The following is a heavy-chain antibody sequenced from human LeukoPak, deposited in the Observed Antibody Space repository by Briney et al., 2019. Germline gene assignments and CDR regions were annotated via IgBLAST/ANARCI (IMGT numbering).Heavy chain of an antibody. CDR2: INSDGSSR. Sequence: PGGSLRLSRAASGFTFSSYWMHWVRQVPGKGLVWVSRINSDGSSRDYADSVKGRFTISRDNAKNTVYLQMNSLRAEDTAVYYCVRLNTVTPFDYWGQGTLVTVSS. CDR3: VRLNTVTPFDY. V-gene: IGHV3-74*01. CDR1: GFTFSSYW. J-gene: IGHJ4*02. D-gene: IGHD4-17*01.